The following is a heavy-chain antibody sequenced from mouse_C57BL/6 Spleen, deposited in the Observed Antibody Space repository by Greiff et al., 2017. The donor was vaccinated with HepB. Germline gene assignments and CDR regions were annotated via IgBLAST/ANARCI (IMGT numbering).Heavy chain of an antibody. D-gene: IGHD1-1*02. Sequence: VQLQQSGPELVKPGASVKISCKASGYTFTDYYMNWVKQSHGKSLELIGDINPNNGGTSYNQKFKGKATLTVDKSSSTAYMELRSLTSEDSAVYYCARRGGPYAMDYWGQGTSVTVSS. CDR3: ARRGGPYAMDY. CDR1: GYTFTDYY. V-gene: IGHV1-26*01. J-gene: IGHJ4*01. CDR2: INPNNGGT.